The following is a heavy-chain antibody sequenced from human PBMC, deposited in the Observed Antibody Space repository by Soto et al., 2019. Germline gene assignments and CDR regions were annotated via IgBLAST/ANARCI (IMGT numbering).Heavy chain of an antibody. CDR2: ISDNGKYI. CDR3: AKDQCRGGICYFCDN. V-gene: IGHV3-21*01. Sequence: GGSLRLSCAASGFTFRLYSFNFFRHSAFKWLEWVSSISDNGKYIYYADSVKGRFTISRDNAKNSLYLQMNSLRAEDTAVYYCAKDQCRGGICYFCDNWGQGTPVTVSS. J-gene: IGHJ4*02. CDR1: GFTFRLYS. D-gene: IGHD2-15*01.